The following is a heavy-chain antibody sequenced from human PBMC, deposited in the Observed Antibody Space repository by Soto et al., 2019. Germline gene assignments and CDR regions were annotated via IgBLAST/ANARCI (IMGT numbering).Heavy chain of an antibody. V-gene: IGHV4-59*08. Sequence: SETLSLTCTVSGGSISRFYWSWIRQPPGKGLEWFGYIYYSGSTNYNPSLKSRVTILVDTSKHQFSLKLSSVTAADTAVYYCASLIVVVPAAMKEYYYYYMDVWGKGTTVTVSS. D-gene: IGHD2-2*01. CDR3: ASLIVVVPAAMKEYYYYYMDV. CDR1: GGSISRFY. J-gene: IGHJ6*03. CDR2: IYYSGST.